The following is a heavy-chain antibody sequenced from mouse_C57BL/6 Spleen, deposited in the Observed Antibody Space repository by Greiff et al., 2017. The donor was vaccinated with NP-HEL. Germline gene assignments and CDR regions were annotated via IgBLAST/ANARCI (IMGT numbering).Heavy chain of an antibody. CDR2: IYPGDGDT. CDR3: ARYLDSSGHYYAMDY. D-gene: IGHD3-2*02. J-gene: IGHJ4*01. V-gene: IGHV1-80*01. Sequence: QVQLQESGAELVKPGASVKISCKASGYAFSSYWMNWVKQRPGKGLEWIGQIYPGDGDTNYNGKFKGKATLTADKSSSTAYMQLSSLTSEDSAVYFCARYLDSSGHYYAMDYWGQGTSVTVSS. CDR1: GYAFSSYW.